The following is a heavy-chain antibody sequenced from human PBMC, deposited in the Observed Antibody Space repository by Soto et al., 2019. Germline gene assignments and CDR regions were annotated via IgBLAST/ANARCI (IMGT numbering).Heavy chain of an antibody. D-gene: IGHD2-15*01. CDR2: ISYHGSIQ. Sequence: GGSLRLSCAASGFTFSSYAMHWVRQTPGRGLEWVSVISYHGSIQYYADSVKGRFTISRDNSKNTLYLQMNSLRAEDTAVYYCAKRIRYCSGGSCYSGDTNFDYWGQGTLVTVSS. J-gene: IGHJ4*02. CDR3: AKRIRYCSGGSCYSGDTNFDY. CDR1: GFTFSSYA. V-gene: IGHV3-30-3*02.